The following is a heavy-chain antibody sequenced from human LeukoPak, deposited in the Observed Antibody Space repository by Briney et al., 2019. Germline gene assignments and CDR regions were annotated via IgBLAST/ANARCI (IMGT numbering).Heavy chain of an antibody. Sequence: GGSLRLSCAASGFTFSSYEMNWVRQAPGKGLEWVSYISSSGSTTYYADSVKGRFTISRDNSKNTLYLQINSLRAEDTVVYYCAKDPSVYYGDYIIRWGQGTLVIVSS. CDR1: GFTFSSYE. J-gene: IGHJ4*02. V-gene: IGHV3-48*03. CDR3: AKDPSVYYGDYIIR. D-gene: IGHD4-17*01. CDR2: ISSSGSTT.